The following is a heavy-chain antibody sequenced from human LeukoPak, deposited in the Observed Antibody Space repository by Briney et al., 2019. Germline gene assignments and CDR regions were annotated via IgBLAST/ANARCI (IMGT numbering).Heavy chain of an antibody. Sequence: GGSLRLSCAASGFTFSSYWMNWVRQAPGKGLEWVASIKQDGTEKYYVDSVKGRFTISRDNAKNSLYLQMNSLRAEDTAVYYCARDDFWGASRGYYGAFDIWGQGTMVTVSS. V-gene: IGHV3-7*01. CDR1: GFTFSSYW. J-gene: IGHJ3*02. CDR2: IKQDGTEK. CDR3: ARDDFWGASRGYYGAFDI. D-gene: IGHD3-22*01.